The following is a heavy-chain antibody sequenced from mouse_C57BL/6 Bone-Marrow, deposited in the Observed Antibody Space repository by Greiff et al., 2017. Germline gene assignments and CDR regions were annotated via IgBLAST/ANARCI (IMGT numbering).Heavy chain of an antibody. Sequence: VMLVESGPGLVQPSQSLSITCTVSGFSLTSYGVHWVRQSPGKGLEWLGVIWRGGSTDYNAAFMSRLSITKDNSKSQVFFKMNSLQADDTAIYYCAKRNWDDWYFDVWGTGTTVTVSS. CDR1: GFSLTSYG. CDR2: IWRGGST. D-gene: IGHD4-1*01. J-gene: IGHJ1*03. CDR3: AKRNWDDWYFDV. V-gene: IGHV2-5*01.